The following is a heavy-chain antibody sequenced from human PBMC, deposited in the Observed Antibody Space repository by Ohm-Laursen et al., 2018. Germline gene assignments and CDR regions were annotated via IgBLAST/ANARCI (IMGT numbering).Heavy chain of an antibody. CDR1: GGSISSGGYY. CDR3: ARQESSGWYPDY. D-gene: IGHD6-19*01. J-gene: IGHJ4*02. V-gene: IGHV4-61*08. Sequence: SDTLSLTWTVSGGSISSGGYYWSWIRQHPGKGLEWIGYIYYSGSTNYNPSLKSRVTISVDTSKNQFSLKLSSVTAADTAVYYCARQESSGWYPDYWGQGTLVTVSS. CDR2: IYYSGST.